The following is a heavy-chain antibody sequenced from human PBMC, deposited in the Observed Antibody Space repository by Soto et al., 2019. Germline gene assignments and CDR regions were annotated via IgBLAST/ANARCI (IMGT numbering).Heavy chain of an antibody. Sequence: GGSLRLSCAASGFIFSDYYVDWVRQAPGKGLEWVGRSRNKANSYTTEYAASVKGRFTLSRDDSKNSVHLQMTSLKIEDTAVYFCIRPMTGATRGFDYWGQGTLVTVSS. CDR1: GFIFSDYY. D-gene: IGHD1-1*01. CDR3: IRPMTGATRGFDY. V-gene: IGHV3-72*01. J-gene: IGHJ4*02. CDR2: SRNKANSYTT.